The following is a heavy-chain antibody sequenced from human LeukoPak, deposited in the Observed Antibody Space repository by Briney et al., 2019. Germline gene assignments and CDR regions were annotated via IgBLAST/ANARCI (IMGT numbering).Heavy chain of an antibody. CDR1: GGSISSSSYY. J-gene: IGHJ4*02. V-gene: IGHV3-23*01. D-gene: IGHD6-13*01. CDR2: ISGSGGST. Sequence: ASETLSLTCTVSGGSISSSSYYWGWIRQAPGKGLEWVSAISGSGGSTYYADSVKGRFTISRDNSKNTLYLQMNSLRAEDTAVYYCAKNGQGSSWYYFDYWGQGTLVTVSS. CDR3: AKNGQGSSWYYFDY.